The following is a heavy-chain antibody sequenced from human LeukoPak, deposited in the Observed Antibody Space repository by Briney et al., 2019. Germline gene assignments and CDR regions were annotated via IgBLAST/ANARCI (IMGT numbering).Heavy chain of an antibody. V-gene: IGHV1-2*06. CDR3: ARDQEGFDY. Sequence: ASVKVSCKASGYTFTGYYMHWVRQAPGQGLEWMGRINPNSGGTNYAQKFQGRATVTRDTSTSTVHMELSGLRSEDTAVYYCARDQEGFDYWGQGTLVTVSS. CDR2: INPNSGGT. CDR1: GYTFTGYY. J-gene: IGHJ4*02.